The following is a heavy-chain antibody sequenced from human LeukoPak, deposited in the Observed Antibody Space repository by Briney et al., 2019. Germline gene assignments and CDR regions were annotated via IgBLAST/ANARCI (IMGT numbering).Heavy chain of an antibody. CDR3: AKAGIVATRVIVYYFDY. V-gene: IGHV3-23*01. D-gene: IGHD5-12*01. J-gene: IGHJ4*02. Sequence: GGSLRLSCTASGFTFSSYAMSWVRQAPGKGLEWVSAISGSGGSTYYADSVKGRFTISRDNSKNTLYLQMNSLRAEDTAVYYCAKAGIVATRVIVYYFDYWGQGTLVTVSS. CDR2: ISGSGGST. CDR1: GFTFSSYA.